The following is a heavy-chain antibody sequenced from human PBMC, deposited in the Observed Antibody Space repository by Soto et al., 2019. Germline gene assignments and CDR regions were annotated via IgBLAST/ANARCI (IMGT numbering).Heavy chain of an antibody. D-gene: IGHD3-10*01. CDR3: ARDDEGGSYCDLGH. Sequence: ASVKVSCKASGYTFTSYGISWVRQAPGQGLEWMGWINAYNGNTNYAQNLQGRYTISRDNSKNTLYLQMNSLRTEDTAVYYCARDDEGGSYCDLGHWGQGTLVTISS. CDR1: GYTFTSYG. CDR2: INAYNGNT. V-gene: IGHV1-18*01. J-gene: IGHJ4*02.